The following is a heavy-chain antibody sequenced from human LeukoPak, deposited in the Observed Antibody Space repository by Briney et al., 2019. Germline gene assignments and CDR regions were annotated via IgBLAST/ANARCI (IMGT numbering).Heavy chain of an antibody. D-gene: IGHD5-24*01. J-gene: IGHJ4*02. CDR3: ARGDTTYGYSS. Sequence: GSLRLSCAASGFTFSSYAMDWVRQAPGKGLEWIGEINHRGSTKYNPSLKSRVIISVDTSKNQFSLKVNSVTAADTAVYYCARGDTTYGYSSWGQGTLVTVSS. V-gene: IGHV4-34*01. CDR2: INHRGST. CDR1: GFTFSSYA.